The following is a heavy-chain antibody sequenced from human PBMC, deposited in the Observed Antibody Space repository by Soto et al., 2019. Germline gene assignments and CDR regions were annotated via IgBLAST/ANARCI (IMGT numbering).Heavy chain of an antibody. CDR1: GGSISSGGYY. D-gene: IGHD2-15*01. CDR3: ARVTPGNCSGGSCYWVDY. CDR2: IYYSGST. J-gene: IGHJ4*02. V-gene: IGHV4-31*03. Sequence: SETLSLTCTVSGGSISSGGYYWSWIRQHPGKGLEWIGYIYYSGSTYYNPSLKSRVTISVDTSKTQFSLKLSSVTAADTAVYYCARVTPGNCSGGSCYWVDYWGQGTLVTVSS.